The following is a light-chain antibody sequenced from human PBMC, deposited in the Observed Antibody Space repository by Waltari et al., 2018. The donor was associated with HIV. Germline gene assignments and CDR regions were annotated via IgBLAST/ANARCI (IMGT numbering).Light chain of an antibody. J-gene: IGLJ2*01. CDR1: NIGSKS. V-gene: IGLV3-21*02. CDR3: QVWDSSSDHTRV. CDR2: DDS. Sequence: SYVLTQPPSVSVAPGQTARITCGGNNIGSKSVNWYQQKPGPAPVLVVHDDSYRPSGIPERFSGSNSGNTATLTISRVEAGDEADYYCQVWDSSSDHTRVFGGGTKLTVL.